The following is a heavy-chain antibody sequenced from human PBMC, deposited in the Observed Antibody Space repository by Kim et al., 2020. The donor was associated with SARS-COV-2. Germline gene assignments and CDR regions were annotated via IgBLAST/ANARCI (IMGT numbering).Heavy chain of an antibody. V-gene: IGHV3-23*01. CDR2: ISGSGGST. Sequence: GGSLRLSCAASGFTFSSYAMSWVRQAPGKGLEWVSAISGSGGSTYYADSVKGRFTISRDNSKNTLYLQMNSLSAEDTAVYYCAKQSGSYFTNFDYWGQGTLVTVSS. D-gene: IGHD1-26*01. J-gene: IGHJ4*02. CDR1: GFTFSSYA. CDR3: AKQSGSYFTNFDY.